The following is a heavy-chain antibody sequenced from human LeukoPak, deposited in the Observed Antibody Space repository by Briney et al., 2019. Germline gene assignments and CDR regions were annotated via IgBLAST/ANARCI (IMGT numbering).Heavy chain of an antibody. Sequence: GRSLRLSCAASGFPFSTYWMSWVRQAPGKGLEWVANINQDGTQKYYADSVKGRLTISRDNSKNTLYLQMNSLRAEDTSVSYCARAPGYGAAYYFDWWGQGTLVTVSS. CDR1: GFPFSTYW. CDR3: ARAPGYGAAYYFDW. CDR2: INQDGTQK. J-gene: IGHJ4*02. D-gene: IGHD1-1*01. V-gene: IGHV3-7*01.